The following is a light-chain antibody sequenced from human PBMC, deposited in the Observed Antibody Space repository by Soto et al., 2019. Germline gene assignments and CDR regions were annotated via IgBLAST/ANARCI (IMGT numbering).Light chain of an antibody. CDR1: QSVLYSSTNKNY. CDR2: WAS. V-gene: IGKV4-1*01. J-gene: IGKJ2*01. CDR3: QQYYSSPRT. Sequence: DIVTTQSPDSLAVSLGERATINCKSSQSVLYSSTNKNYLAWYQQKAGQPPKLLIYWASTRESGVPDRISGSGSGTDFTLTISSLQAEDVAVYYCQQYYSSPRTFGQGTKLEIK.